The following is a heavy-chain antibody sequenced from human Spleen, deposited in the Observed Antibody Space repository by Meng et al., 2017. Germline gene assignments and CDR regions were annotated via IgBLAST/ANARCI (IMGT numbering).Heavy chain of an antibody. V-gene: IGHV4-59*01. CDR2: VSYRGGT. D-gene: IGHD1-26*01. CDR1: DGSITNYY. CDR3: ARGVVGATTVSLFTGFAFDI. J-gene: IGHJ3*02. Sequence: SETLSLTCTVSDGSITNYYWSWIRQPPGRGLEGIGCVSYRGGTDYNPSLQNRVTISLDTSKNQFSLKLSSVTAADTAVYYCARGVVGATTVSLFTGFAFDIWGQGTMVTVSS.